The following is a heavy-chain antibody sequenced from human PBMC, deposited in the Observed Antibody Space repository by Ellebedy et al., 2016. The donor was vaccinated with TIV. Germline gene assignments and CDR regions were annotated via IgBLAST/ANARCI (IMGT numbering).Heavy chain of an antibody. CDR3: AGPMVGVAGEIDY. CDR2: IWYDGSNK. CDR1: GFTFSSYG. Sequence: GGSLRLSXVASGFTFSSYGMHWVRQAPGKGLEWVAVIWYDGSNKYYADSVKGRFTISRDDTKNSLYLQMNSLRAEDTAVYYCAGPMVGVAGEIDYWGQGTLVTVSS. J-gene: IGHJ4*02. D-gene: IGHD6-19*01. V-gene: IGHV3-33*03.